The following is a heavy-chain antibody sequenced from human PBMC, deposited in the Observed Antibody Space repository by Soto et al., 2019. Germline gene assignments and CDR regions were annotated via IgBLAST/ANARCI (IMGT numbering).Heavy chain of an antibody. CDR3: AKDPHYDFWNGYLDY. D-gene: IGHD3-3*01. V-gene: IGHV3-23*01. CDR1: GFTFSSYA. CDR2: ISGSGGST. J-gene: IGHJ4*02. Sequence: HPGGSLRLSCAASGFTFSSYAMSWVRQAPGKGPEWVSAISGSGGSTYYADSVKGRFTISRDNSKNTLYLQMNSLRAEDTAVYYCAKDPHYDFWNGYLDYWGQGTLVTVSS.